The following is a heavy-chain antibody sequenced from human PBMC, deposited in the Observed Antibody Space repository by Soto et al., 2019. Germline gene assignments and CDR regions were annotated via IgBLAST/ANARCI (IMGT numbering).Heavy chain of an antibody. J-gene: IGHJ4*02. CDR2: IGGSGRTT. CDR1: AFTFNNYA. D-gene: IGHD3-22*01. V-gene: IGHV3-23*01. Sequence: PGGSLRLSCAAFAFTFNNYAMSWVRQAPGKGLEWVSGIGGSGRTTYYADSVKGRFTISRDNSINTLFLQMNSLRAEDTAVYYCAKSRYSDSSGDFYDYWGQGTLVTVSS. CDR3: AKSRYSDSSGDFYDY.